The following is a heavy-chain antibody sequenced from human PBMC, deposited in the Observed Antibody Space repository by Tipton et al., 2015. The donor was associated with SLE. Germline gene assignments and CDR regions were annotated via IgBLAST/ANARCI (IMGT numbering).Heavy chain of an antibody. D-gene: IGHD3-3*01. CDR2: ISYDGSNK. Sequence: SLRLSCAASGSTFSSYGMHWVRQAPGKGLEWVAVISYDGSNKYYADSVKGRFTISRDNSKNTLYLQMNSLRAEDTAVYYCARDRLGVVISYCFDYWGQGTLVTVSS. V-gene: IGHV3-30*03. CDR1: GSTFSSYG. CDR3: ARDRLGVVISYCFDY. J-gene: IGHJ4*02.